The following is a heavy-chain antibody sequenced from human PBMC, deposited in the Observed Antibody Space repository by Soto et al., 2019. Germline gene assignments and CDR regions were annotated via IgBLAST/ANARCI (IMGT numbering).Heavy chain of an antibody. V-gene: IGHV4-59*01. Sequence: PSETLSLTCTFSGGSITSYYWSWIRQPPGKGLEWIGHVYYNGRTNYNPSLKSRVTISIDTSKNQFSLKLNSVTAADTAVYYCSRLGSGIHYWGQGTLVTVSS. CDR2: VYYNGRT. D-gene: IGHD2-15*01. CDR1: GGSITSYY. J-gene: IGHJ4*02. CDR3: SRLGSGIHY.